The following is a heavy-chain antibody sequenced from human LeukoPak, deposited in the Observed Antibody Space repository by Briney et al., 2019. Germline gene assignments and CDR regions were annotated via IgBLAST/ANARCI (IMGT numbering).Heavy chain of an antibody. J-gene: IGHJ5*02. V-gene: IGHV4-34*01. CDR1: GGSFSGYY. CDR2: INHSGST. Sequence: PSETLSLTCAVYGGSFSGYYWSWIRQPPGKGLEWIGEINHSGSTNYNPSLKSRVTISVDTSKNQFSLKLSSVTAADTAVYYCARNPKVVPAAMGWLDPWGQGTLVTVSS. D-gene: IGHD2-2*01. CDR3: ARNPKVVPAAMGWLDP.